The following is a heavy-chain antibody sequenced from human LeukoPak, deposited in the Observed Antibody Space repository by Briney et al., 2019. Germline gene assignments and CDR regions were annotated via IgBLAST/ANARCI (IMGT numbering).Heavy chain of an antibody. J-gene: IGHJ4*02. D-gene: IGHD2-15*01. V-gene: IGHV3-30*18. CDR2: ISYDGSNK. CDR3: AKEKDLDY. Sequence: GGSLRLSCAASGFTFSSYGMHWVRQAPGKGLEWVAVISYDGSNKYYADSVKGRFTISRDNSKNTPYLQMNSLRAEDTAVYYCAKEKDLDYWGQGTLVTVSS. CDR1: GFTFSSYG.